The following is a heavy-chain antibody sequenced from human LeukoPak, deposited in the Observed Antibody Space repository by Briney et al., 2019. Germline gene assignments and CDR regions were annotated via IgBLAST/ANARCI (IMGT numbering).Heavy chain of an antibody. V-gene: IGHV3-15*01. CDR2: IKSKTDGGTT. D-gene: IGHD7-27*01. J-gene: IGHJ4*02. Sequence: GGSLRLSCAAFGLTFSNAWMNWVRQAPGKGLEWVGHIKSKTDGGTTDYAAPVKGRFTISRDDSKTTVYLQMNSLKTEDTAVYYCATPPGYWGSAPFDYWGQGTLVTVSS. CDR1: GLTFSNAW. CDR3: ATPPGYWGSAPFDY.